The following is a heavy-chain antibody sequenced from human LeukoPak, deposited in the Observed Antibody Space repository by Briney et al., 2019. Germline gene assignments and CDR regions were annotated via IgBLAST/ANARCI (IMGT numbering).Heavy chain of an antibody. D-gene: IGHD6-19*01. CDR1: RGSVSSAY. CDR2: MYNSEIT. J-gene: IGHJ4*02. V-gene: IGHV4-59*02. CDR3: ATGHSSGWFDY. Sequence: SETLSLTCTVSRGSVSSAYWSWIRQPPGKRLEWIGYMYNSEITNYNTSLKSRVTMSLDMSKNQFSLDLTSVSEADTAVYYCATGHSSGWFDYWGQGSLVIVSS.